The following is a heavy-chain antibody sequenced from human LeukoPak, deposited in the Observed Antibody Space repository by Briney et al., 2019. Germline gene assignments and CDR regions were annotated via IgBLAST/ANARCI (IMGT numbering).Heavy chain of an antibody. D-gene: IGHD3-10*01. CDR2: IYLGDSDT. Sequence: GESLQISCKGSGYIFTSYWIGWVRQMPGKGLEWMGIIYLGDSDTRYSPSFQGQVTISADKSISTAYLQWSSLKASDTAMYYCARLILGSGSYYNFDYWGQGTLVTVSS. J-gene: IGHJ4*02. CDR3: ARLILGSGSYYNFDY. V-gene: IGHV5-51*01. CDR1: GYIFTSYW.